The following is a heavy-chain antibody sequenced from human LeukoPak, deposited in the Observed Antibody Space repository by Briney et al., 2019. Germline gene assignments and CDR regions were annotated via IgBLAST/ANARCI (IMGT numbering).Heavy chain of an antibody. CDR2: IYSGGST. CDR3: AIHDSSGWYFF. Sequence: GGSLRLSCAASGFTVSTNYMNWVRQAPGKGLEWVSLIYSGGSTYYADSVKGRFTISRDNSKSALYLQMNSLRAEDTAVYHCAIHDSSGWYFFWGQGTLATVSS. J-gene: IGHJ4*02. CDR1: GFTVSTNY. V-gene: IGHV3-53*01. D-gene: IGHD6-19*01.